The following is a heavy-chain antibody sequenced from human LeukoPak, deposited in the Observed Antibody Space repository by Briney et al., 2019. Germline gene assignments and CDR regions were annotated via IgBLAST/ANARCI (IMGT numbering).Heavy chain of an antibody. CDR2: ISAYNGNT. J-gene: IGHJ4*02. V-gene: IGHV1-18*01. CDR1: GYTFTSFG. CDR3: ARSYYYGSGSYYLPYYFDY. D-gene: IGHD3-10*01. Sequence: ASVKVSCKASGYTFTSFGISWVRQAPGQGLEWMGWISAYNGNTKYAQKLQGRVTMTTDTSTSTAYMEVRRLRSDDTAVYYCARSYYYGSGSYYLPYYFDYWGQGTLVTVSS.